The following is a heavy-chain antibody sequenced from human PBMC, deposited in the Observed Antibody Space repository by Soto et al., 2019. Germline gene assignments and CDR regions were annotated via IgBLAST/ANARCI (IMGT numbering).Heavy chain of an antibody. J-gene: IGHJ6*02. Sequence: GGSLRLSCTASGFTFSSYSMNWVRQAPGKGLEWVSSISSSSSYIYYADSVKGRFTISRDNAKNSLYLQMNSLRAEGTAVYYCARYCSGGSCYSGYYYYGMDVWGQGTTVTVSS. V-gene: IGHV3-21*01. CDR1: GFTFSSYS. D-gene: IGHD2-15*01. CDR3: ARYCSGGSCYSGYYYYGMDV. CDR2: ISSSSSYI.